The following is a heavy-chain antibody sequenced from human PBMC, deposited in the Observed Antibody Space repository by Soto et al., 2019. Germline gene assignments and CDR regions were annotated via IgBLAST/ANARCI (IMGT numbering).Heavy chain of an antibody. CDR2: IYYSGST. CDR1: GGSISSSSYY. Sequence: PSETLSLTCTVSGGSISSSSYYWGWIRQPPGKGLEWIGSIYYSGSTYYNPSLKSRVTISVDTSKNQFSLKLSSVTAADTAVYYCARRLRYFDWLFSPTDYWGQGTLVTVS. J-gene: IGHJ4*02. D-gene: IGHD3-9*01. V-gene: IGHV4-39*01. CDR3: ARRLRYFDWLFSPTDY.